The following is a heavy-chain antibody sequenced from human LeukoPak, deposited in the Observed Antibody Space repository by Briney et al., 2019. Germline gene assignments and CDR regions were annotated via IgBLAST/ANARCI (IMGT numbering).Heavy chain of an antibody. D-gene: IGHD5-18*01. Sequence: GGSLRLSCVGSGFTFENYWMSWVRQAPGKGPEWVANIKQDGSVEHYLDSVKGRFTVSRDNAENSLVLQMNSLRAEDTAVYYCARWAGVTDYWGQGTLVTVSS. V-gene: IGHV3-7*01. J-gene: IGHJ4*02. CDR3: ARWAGVTDY. CDR2: IKQDGSVE. CDR1: GFTFENYW.